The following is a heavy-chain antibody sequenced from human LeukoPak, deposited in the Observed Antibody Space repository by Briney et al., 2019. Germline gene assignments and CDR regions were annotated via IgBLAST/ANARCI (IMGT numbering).Heavy chain of an antibody. CDR1: GFTFSSYA. CDR3: AKVDYGDYPSFDY. J-gene: IGHJ4*02. Sequence: GGSLRLSCAASGFTFSSYAMSWVRQGPGKGLEWVSAISGSGLSRYYAESVKGRFTISRDNSKNTLYLQMNSLRAEDTAVYYCAKVDYGDYPSFDYWGQGTLVTVSS. CDR2: ISGSGLSR. V-gene: IGHV3-23*01. D-gene: IGHD4-17*01.